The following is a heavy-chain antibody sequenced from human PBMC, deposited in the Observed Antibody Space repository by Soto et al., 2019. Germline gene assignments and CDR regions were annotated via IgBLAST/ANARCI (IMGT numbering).Heavy chain of an antibody. Sequence: PSETLSLTCTVSGGSISSYYWSWIRQPPGKGLEWIGYIYYSGSTNYNPSLKSRVTISVDTSKNQFSLKLSSVTAADTAVYYCARDXPVMVRGVIKPVNWFDPWGQGTLVTVSS. V-gene: IGHV4-59*01. CDR3: ARDXPVMVRGVIKPVNWFDP. D-gene: IGHD3-10*01. CDR1: GGSISSYY. CDR2: IYYSGST. J-gene: IGHJ5*02.